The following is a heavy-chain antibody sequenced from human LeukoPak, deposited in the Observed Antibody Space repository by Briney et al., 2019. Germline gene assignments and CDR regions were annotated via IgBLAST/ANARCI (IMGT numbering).Heavy chain of an antibody. V-gene: IGHV4-39*02. CDR1: GGSISSNGYY. J-gene: IGHJ3*02. CDR2: MFYSGST. CDR3: ASSSLTAFDALDI. Sequence: SETLSLTCTVSGGSISSNGYYWGWLRQPPGTGLEWIASMFYSGSTYHNPSLKSRATISADTPRNHFSLKLNSVTAADTAVYYCASSSLTAFDALDIWGQGTMVTVSS. D-gene: IGHD4/OR15-4a*01.